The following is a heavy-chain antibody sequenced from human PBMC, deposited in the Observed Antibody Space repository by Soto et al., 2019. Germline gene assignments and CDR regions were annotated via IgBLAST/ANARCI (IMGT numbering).Heavy chain of an antibody. J-gene: IGHJ6*02. Sequence: VGSLRLSCAASGFTFSSYDMHWVRQAQGKGLEWVTVISFDGSNKYYGDSVKGRFTISRDNSKKRVYLQMNSLRAEDTAVYYCAKPIVAAGYYGLDVWGQGTTVTVSS. CDR3: AKPIVAAGYYGLDV. CDR2: ISFDGSNK. V-gene: IGHV3-30*18. D-gene: IGHD6-13*01. CDR1: GFTFSSYD.